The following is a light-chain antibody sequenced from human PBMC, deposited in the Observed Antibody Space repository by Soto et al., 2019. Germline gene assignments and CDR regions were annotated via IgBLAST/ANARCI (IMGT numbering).Light chain of an antibody. J-gene: IGKJ2*01. CDR2: AAS. CDR3: QQSYSSPYT. Sequence: DIQMTQSPSSLSASVGDRVTISCRASQSISTYLNWYRQKPGKAPELLIYAASSLQSGVPSRFSGSGSGTDFTLTITSLQPEDFSTYYCQQSYSSPYTFGQGTKREIK. V-gene: IGKV1-39*01. CDR1: QSISTY.